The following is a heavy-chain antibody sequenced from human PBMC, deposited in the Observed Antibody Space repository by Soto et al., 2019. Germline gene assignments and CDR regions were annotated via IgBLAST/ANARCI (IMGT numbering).Heavy chain of an antibody. CDR1: EFTFSNYA. D-gene: IGHD3-22*01. V-gene: IGHV3-23*01. Sequence: EVQLLESGGGLVQPGGSLRLSCAASEFTFSNYAMSWVRKAAGKGLEWVSAISYGGGTTYYADSVKGRFTISRDNSKNTLYLQMNSLRAEDTAAYSCAKNPGYYYDSTGYHFLYWGQGILVIVSS. CDR2: ISYGGGTT. J-gene: IGHJ4*02. CDR3: AKNPGYYYDSTGYHFLY.